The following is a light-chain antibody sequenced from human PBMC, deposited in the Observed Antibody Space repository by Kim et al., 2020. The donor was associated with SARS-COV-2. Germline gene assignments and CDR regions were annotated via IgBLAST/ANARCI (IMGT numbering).Light chain of an antibody. Sequence: QSALTQPASVSGSPGQSITISYTGTSSDVGSYNLVSWYQQHPGKAPKLMIYEVSKRPSGVSNRFSGSKSGNTASLTISGLQAEDEADYYCCSYAGSSTCVVFGGGTQLTVL. CDR2: EVS. CDR1: SSDVGSYNL. CDR3: CSYAGSSTCVV. J-gene: IGLJ2*01. V-gene: IGLV2-23*02.